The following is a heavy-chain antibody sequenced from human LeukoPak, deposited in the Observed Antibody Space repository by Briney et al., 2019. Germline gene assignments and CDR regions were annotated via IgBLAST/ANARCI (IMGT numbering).Heavy chain of an antibody. J-gene: IGHJ3*01. CDR2: ISAYNGNT. CDR1: GYTFTSYG. Sequence: ASVKVSCKASGYTFTSYGISWVRQAPGQGLGWMAWISAYNGNTNYAQKLQGRVTMTTDTSTSTAYMELRSLRSDDTAVYYCARSPIGAVAGTVDYWGQGTMVTVSS. V-gene: IGHV1-18*01. CDR3: ARSPIGAVAGTVDY. D-gene: IGHD6-19*01.